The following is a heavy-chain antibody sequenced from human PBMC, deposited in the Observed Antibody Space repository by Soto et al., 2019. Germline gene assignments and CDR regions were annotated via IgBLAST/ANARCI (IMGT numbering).Heavy chain of an antibody. D-gene: IGHD1-26*01. Sequence: SETLSLTCAVYGGCFSCYYWSWIGQPPGKGLEWIGEINHSGSTNYNPSLKSRVTISVDTSKNQFSLKLSSVTAADTAVYYCARDLLGAAYWYFDLWGRGTLVTVSS. CDR1: GGCFSCYY. J-gene: IGHJ2*01. CDR3: ARDLLGAAYWYFDL. V-gene: IGHV4-34*01. CDR2: INHSGST.